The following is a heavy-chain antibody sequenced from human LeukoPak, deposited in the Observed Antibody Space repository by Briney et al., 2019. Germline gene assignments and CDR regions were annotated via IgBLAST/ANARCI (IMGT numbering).Heavy chain of an antibody. Sequence: GGSLRLSCAASGFIFSDYAMHWVRQAPDKGLHWVAVISFDGKVTYHADSVKGRFTISRDSSKNTLYLQMNSLRPEESGVYYCARDMIKGPPDYLDYWGQGTLVTVSS. D-gene: IGHD3-22*01. J-gene: IGHJ4*02. CDR3: ARDMIKGPPDYLDY. V-gene: IGHV3-30*04. CDR1: GFIFSDYA. CDR2: ISFDGKVT.